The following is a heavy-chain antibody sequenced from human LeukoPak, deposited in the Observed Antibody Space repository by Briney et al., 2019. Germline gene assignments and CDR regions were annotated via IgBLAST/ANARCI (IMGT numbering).Heavy chain of an antibody. CDR2: INPSGGST. J-gene: IGHJ4*02. D-gene: IGHD6-19*01. V-gene: IGHV1-46*02. CDR1: GYTFNNHY. CDR3: ARQGTYSSAIGMGY. Sequence: ASVKVSCKASGYTFNNHYMYWVRQAPGQGLEWMGVINPSGGSTSYAQKFQGRVTMTRDTSTRTAYMEVNSLRSEDTAVYYCARQGTYSSAIGMGYWGQGTLATVSS.